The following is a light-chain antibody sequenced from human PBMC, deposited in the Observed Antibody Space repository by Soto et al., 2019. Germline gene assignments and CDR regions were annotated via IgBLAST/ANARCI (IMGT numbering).Light chain of an antibody. CDR1: SGHSSYA. CDR2: LNNDGSH. V-gene: IGLV4-69*01. J-gene: IGLJ2*01. Sequence: QSVLTQSPSASASLGASVKLTCTLSSGHSSYAIAWHQKQPGKGPRYLMDLNNDGSHTKGDGIPDRFSGSSSGADRYLIISSLQSEDESDYYFQTWGTGFQFFGGGTKLTVL. CDR3: QTWGTGFQF.